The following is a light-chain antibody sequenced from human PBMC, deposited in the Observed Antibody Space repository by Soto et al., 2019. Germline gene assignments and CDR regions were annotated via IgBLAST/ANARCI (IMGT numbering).Light chain of an antibody. J-gene: IGLJ1*01. CDR2: EVS. CDR3: SPYANSSPYV. Sequence: QSALTQPASVSGSPGHSITISCTGTSNDVGGYDYVSWYQQHPGKAPKLVIYEVSHRPSGISDRFSGSKSGNTASLTISGPQVKDKADYYFSPYANSSPYVFGPGTKLTVL. CDR1: SNDVGGYDY. V-gene: IGLV2-14*01.